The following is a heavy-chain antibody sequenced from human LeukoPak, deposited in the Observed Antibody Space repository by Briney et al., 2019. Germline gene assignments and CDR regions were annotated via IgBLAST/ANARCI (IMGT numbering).Heavy chain of an antibody. J-gene: IGHJ4*02. V-gene: IGHV4-4*07. CDR3: ARSYSSGWYYFDY. Sequence: PSETLSLTCTVPGCSISSYYWSWIRQPPGKGLEWIGLIFTRGSTNYNPSLKSRVTISVDKSMNQFSLKLSSVTAADTAVHYCARSYSSGWYYFDYWGQGTLVTVSS. CDR1: GCSISSYY. CDR2: IFTRGST. D-gene: IGHD6-19*01.